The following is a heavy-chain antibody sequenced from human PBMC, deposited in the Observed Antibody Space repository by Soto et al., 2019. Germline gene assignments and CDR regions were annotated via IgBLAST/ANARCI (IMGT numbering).Heavy chain of an antibody. CDR3: ARAWIAAAGFDY. D-gene: IGHD6-13*01. CDR1: GGTFNTYA. Sequence: QVQLVQSGAEVKKPESSVKVSCKAYGGTFNTYAIAWVRQAPGQGLEWMGGIIPLFGTTNYAQNFQGRVTITADESTTTAFMELNSLRSEDTAVYYCARAWIAAAGFDYWGQGTLVTVSS. V-gene: IGHV1-69*01. J-gene: IGHJ4*02. CDR2: IIPLFGTT.